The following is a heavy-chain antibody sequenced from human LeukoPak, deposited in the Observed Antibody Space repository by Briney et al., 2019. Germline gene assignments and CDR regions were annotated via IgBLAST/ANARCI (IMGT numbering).Heavy chain of an antibody. D-gene: IGHD6-19*01. CDR2: MNPDGGGT. V-gene: IGHV1-2*02. Sequence: ASVKVSCKASGYTFTGYYMHWVRQAPGQGPEWMGWMNPDGGGTTYGQIFQGRVTMTRDTSINTAYMELSGLRSGDTAIYYCARGAGSHYYYRMDVWGKGTTVTVSS. CDR3: ARGAGSHYYYRMDV. CDR1: GYTFTGYY. J-gene: IGHJ6*04.